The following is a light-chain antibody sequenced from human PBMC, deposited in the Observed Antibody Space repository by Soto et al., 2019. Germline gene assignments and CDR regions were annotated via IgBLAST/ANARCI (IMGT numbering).Light chain of an antibody. Sequence: IVLTQSPGTLSLSPGERATLSCRASQSVNIYLAWYQQKPGQAPRLLIYDSSHRATGIPARFSGSGSGTDFTLTISSLEPEDFAVYYCQQRSKWPPDFGQGTRLEIK. CDR2: DSS. J-gene: IGKJ5*01. CDR3: QQRSKWPPD. CDR1: QSVNIY. V-gene: IGKV3-11*01.